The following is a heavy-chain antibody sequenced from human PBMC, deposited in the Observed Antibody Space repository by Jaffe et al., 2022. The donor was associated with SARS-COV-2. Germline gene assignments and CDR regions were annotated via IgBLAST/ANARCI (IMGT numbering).Heavy chain of an antibody. CDR1: GYSFTRYY. Sequence: QVQLVQSGAEVKKPGASVKLSCKASGYSFTRYYMHWVRQAPGQGLEWMGIINPNGGSTTYAQKLQGRVTLTRDTSTSTVYMEMSSLRSEDTAVYYCARAGNLVEQTTYYHYYMDVWGKGTTVTVSS. CDR3: ARAGNLVEQTTYYHYYMDV. J-gene: IGHJ6*03. V-gene: IGHV1-46*04. CDR2: INPNGGST. D-gene: IGHD1-1*01.